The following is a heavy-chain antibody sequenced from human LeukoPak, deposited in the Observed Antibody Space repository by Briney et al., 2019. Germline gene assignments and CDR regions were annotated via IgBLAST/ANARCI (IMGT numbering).Heavy chain of an antibody. CDR3: ARGGITKKGAFDI. V-gene: IGHV4-59*01. CDR2: IYYSGST. J-gene: IGHJ3*02. Sequence: SETLSLTCTVSGGSISSYYWSWIRQPPGKGLEWIGYIYYSGSTNYNPSLKSRVTISVDTSKNQFSLKLSSVTAADTAVYYCARGGITKKGAFDIWGQGTMVTVSS. D-gene: IGHD3-3*01. CDR1: GGSISSYY.